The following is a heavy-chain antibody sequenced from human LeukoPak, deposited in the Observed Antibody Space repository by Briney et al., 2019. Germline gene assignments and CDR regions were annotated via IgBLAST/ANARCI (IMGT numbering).Heavy chain of an antibody. CDR1: GFTFSSYG. J-gene: IGHJ6*03. CDR2: ISGSGGST. Sequence: GGSLRLSCAASGFTFSSYGMHWVRQAPGKGLEWVSAISGSGGSTYYADSVKGRFTISRDNSKNTLYLQMNSLRAEDTAVYYCAKGPGSHGRYFDWLHRANYYYYMDVWGKGTTVTVSS. V-gene: IGHV3-23*01. D-gene: IGHD3-9*01. CDR3: AKGPGSHGRYFDWLHRANYYYYMDV.